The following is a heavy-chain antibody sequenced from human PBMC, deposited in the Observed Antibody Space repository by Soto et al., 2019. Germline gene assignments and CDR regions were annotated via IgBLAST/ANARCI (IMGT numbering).Heavy chain of an antibody. CDR1: GFTFSNFG. CDR3: ARDPGQDEAMDY. J-gene: IGHJ4*02. CDR2: IWHDGKEK. V-gene: IGHV3-33*01. Sequence: QVQVVESGGGVVQPGRSLKLSCAASGFTFSNFGMHWVRQAAGKGLEWVAVIWHDGKEKYYADSAKGRSTISRDNSKNTLYLQMNSLRAEDTAVYYCARDPGQDEAMDYWGQGTLVTVSS.